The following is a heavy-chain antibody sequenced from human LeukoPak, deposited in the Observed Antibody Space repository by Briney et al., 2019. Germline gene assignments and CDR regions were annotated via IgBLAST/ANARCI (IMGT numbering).Heavy chain of an antibody. V-gene: IGHV4-61*02. CDR1: GGSISSGSYY. CDR2: IFTTGRT. D-gene: IGHD3-3*01. CDR3: ARGHDSLGYYHYYMDV. Sequence: PSETLSLTCTVSGGSISSGSYYWSWIRQPAGKGLEWIGRIFTTGRTNYKPSLKSRVTISVDISKNQFSLKLSSVTAADTAVYYCARGHDSLGYYHYYMDVWGKGTTVTVS. J-gene: IGHJ6*03.